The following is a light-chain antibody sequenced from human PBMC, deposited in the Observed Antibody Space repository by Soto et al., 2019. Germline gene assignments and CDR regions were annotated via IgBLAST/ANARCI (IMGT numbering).Light chain of an antibody. CDR2: EVT. CDR3: SSYTSTSRDV. Sequence: QSVLTQPPSVSGSPGQSVTISCTGTSSDVGKYDRVSWYQQPPGTAPKLIIYEVTNRPSGVPARFSGSKSGNTASLTISGLQAEDEADYYCSSYTSTSRDVFGAGTQLTVL. CDR1: SSDVGKYDR. J-gene: IGLJ7*01. V-gene: IGLV2-18*02.